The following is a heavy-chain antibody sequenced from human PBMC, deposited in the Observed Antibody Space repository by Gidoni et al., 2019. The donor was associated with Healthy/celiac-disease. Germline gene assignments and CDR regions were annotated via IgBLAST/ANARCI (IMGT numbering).Heavy chain of an antibody. V-gene: IGHV3-15*01. CDR3: TTALMRKGVRGVMGADYYYGMDV. CDR2: IKSKTDGGTT. D-gene: IGHD3-10*01. Sequence: EVQLVASGGGLVKPGGSLRLSCAASGFTFSNAWMSWVRQAPGKGLAWVGRIKSKTDGGTTDYAAPVKGRFTISRDDSKNTLYLQMNSLKTEDTAVYYCTTALMRKGVRGVMGADYYYGMDVWGQGTTVTVSS. J-gene: IGHJ6*02. CDR1: GFTFSNAW.